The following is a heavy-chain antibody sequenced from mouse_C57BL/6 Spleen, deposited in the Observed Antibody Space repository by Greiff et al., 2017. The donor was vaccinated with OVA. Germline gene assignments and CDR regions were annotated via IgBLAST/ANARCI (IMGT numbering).Heavy chain of an antibody. Sequence: EVMLVESEGGLVQPGSSMKLSCTASGFTFSDYYMAWVRQVPEKGLEWVANINYDGSSTYYLDSLKSRFIISRDNAKNILYLQMSSLKSEDTATYYCARAPVGYYGAMDYWGQGTSVTVSS. D-gene: IGHD2-3*01. V-gene: IGHV5-16*01. CDR2: INYDGSST. CDR3: ARAPVGYYGAMDY. CDR1: GFTFSDYY. J-gene: IGHJ4*01.